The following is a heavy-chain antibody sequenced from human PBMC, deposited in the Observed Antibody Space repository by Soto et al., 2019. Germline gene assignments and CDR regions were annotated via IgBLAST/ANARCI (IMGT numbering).Heavy chain of an antibody. CDR2: INPNSGGT. CDR1: GYTFTGYY. Sequence: ASVKVSCKASGYTFTGYYMHWVRQAPGQGLEWVGWINPNSGGTNYAQKFQGSVTMTRDTSISTAYMELSRLRSDDTAVYYCAREDGDTTRAFWFHXGGQGTRVIVSX. V-gene: IGHV1-2*02. J-gene: IGHJ5*02. D-gene: IGHD5-18*01. CDR3: AREDGDTTRAFWFHX.